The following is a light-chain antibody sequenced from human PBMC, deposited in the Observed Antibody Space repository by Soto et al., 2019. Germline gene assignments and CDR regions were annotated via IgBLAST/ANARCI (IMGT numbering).Light chain of an antibody. J-gene: IGLJ7*01. Sequence: QSALTQPASVSGSPGQSITISCTGTSSDVGSHNLVSWYQQPTGQAPKLIIYEVSKRPLGVSARFSASKSGNTASLTISGLQAEDDADYYCCSYGGSRAVFGGGTQLTVL. CDR2: EVS. CDR3: CSYGGSRAV. V-gene: IGLV2-23*02. CDR1: SSDVGSHNL.